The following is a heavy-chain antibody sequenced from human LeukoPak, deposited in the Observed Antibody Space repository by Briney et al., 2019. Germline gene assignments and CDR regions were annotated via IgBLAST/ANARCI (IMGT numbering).Heavy chain of an antibody. CDR3: ARSLSSGWFPFGY. CDR2: IYTSGST. CDR1: GGSISSSSYY. Sequence: KTSETLSLTCTVSGGSISSSSYYWSWIRQPAGKGLEWIGRIYTSGSTNYNPSLKSRVTMSVDTSKNQFSLKQNSVTAADTAVYYCARSLSSGWFPFGYWGQGTLVTVSS. J-gene: IGHJ4*02. D-gene: IGHD6-19*01. V-gene: IGHV4-61*02.